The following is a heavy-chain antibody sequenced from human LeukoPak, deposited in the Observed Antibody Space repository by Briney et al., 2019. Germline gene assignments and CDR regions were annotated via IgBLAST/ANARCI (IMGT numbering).Heavy chain of an antibody. J-gene: IGHJ4*02. D-gene: IGHD5-24*01. V-gene: IGHV3-7*04. CDR2: IKEDGSDK. CDR3: ARMRDGYMGRYYFDY. CDR1: GFTFSNAW. Sequence: TGGSLRLSCAASGFTFSNAWMSWVRQAPGKGLEWVANIKEDGSDKKYVDSVKGRFTTSRDNAKSSLYLQMNSLRAEDTAVYYCARMRDGYMGRYYFDYWGQGTLVTVSS.